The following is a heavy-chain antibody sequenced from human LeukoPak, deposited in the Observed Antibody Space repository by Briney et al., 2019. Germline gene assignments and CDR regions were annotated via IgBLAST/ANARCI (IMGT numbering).Heavy chain of an antibody. CDR1: GFTFSNYG. D-gene: IGHD3-9*01. V-gene: IGHV3-48*03. CDR3: ARGLTYFDILTGFHDRLDYFDY. J-gene: IGHJ4*02. Sequence: GGSLRLSCAASGFTFSNYGMNWVRQAPGKGLDWVSYISGSGSTIYYADSVRGRFTISRDNAKKSLYLQMNSLRAEDTAVYYCARGLTYFDILTGFHDRLDYFDYWGQGTLVTVSS. CDR2: ISGSGSTI.